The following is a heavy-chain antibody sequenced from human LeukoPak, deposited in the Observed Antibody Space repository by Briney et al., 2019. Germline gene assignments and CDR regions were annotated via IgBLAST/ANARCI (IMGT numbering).Heavy chain of an antibody. CDR2: INHSGST. CDR3: ARDGAYYDSSLYSYFDY. Sequence: SETLSLTCAVYGGSFSGYYWSWIRQPPGKGLEWIGEINHSGSTNYNPSLKSRVTISVDTSKNQFSLKLSSVTAADTAVYYCARDGAYYDSSLYSYFDYWGQGTLVTVSS. J-gene: IGHJ4*02. V-gene: IGHV4-34*01. CDR1: GGSFSGYY. D-gene: IGHD3-22*01.